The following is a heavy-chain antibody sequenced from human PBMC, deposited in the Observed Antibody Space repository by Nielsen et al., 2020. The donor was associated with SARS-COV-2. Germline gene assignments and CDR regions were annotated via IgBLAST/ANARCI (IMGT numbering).Heavy chain of an antibody. D-gene: IGHD3-3*01. CDR2: IRGDGSIT. CDR1: GFTFSNQW. Sequence: GESLKISCAASGFTFSNQWMFWVRQAPGTGLLWVSYIRGDGSITNYADSVKGRFTISRDNSKNTLYLQMNSLRAEDTAVYYCAKAQLRFHYYYGMDVWGQGTTVTVSS. V-gene: IGHV3-74*01. J-gene: IGHJ6*02. CDR3: AKAQLRFHYYYGMDV.